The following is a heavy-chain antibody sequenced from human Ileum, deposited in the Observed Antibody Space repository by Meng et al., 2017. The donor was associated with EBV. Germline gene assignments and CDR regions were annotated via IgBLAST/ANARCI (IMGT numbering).Heavy chain of an antibody. V-gene: IGHV4-34*01. Sequence: HAQPQQCGAGMSKPSETLALTCAVYGGFLSGYYWSWIRQPPGKGLEWIGEINHSGSTNYNPSLKSRVTISVDTSKNQFSLKLSSVTAADTAVYYCARGNKVSDRGFDYWGQGTLVTVSS. D-gene: IGHD3-10*01. CDR1: GGFLSGYY. CDR2: INHSGST. CDR3: ARGNKVSDRGFDY. J-gene: IGHJ4*02.